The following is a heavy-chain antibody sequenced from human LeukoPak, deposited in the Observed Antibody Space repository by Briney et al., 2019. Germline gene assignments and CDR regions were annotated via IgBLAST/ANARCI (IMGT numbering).Heavy chain of an antibody. D-gene: IGHD3-22*01. J-gene: IGHJ6*02. CDR3: ASTSSGYSGYYYYGMDV. V-gene: IGHV4-30-4*01. Sequence: PSQTLSLTCTVSGGSISSGDYYWSWIRQPPRKGLEWIGYIYYSGSTYYNPSLKSRVTISVDTSKNQFSLKLSSVTAADTAVYYCASTSSGYSGYYYYGMDVWGQGTKVTVSS. CDR1: GGSISSGDYY. CDR2: IYYSGST.